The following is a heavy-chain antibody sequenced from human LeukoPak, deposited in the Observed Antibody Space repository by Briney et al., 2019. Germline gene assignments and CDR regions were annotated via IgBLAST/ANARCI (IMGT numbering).Heavy chain of an antibody. Sequence: PSETLSLTCAVYGGSFSGYYWSWIRQPPGKGLEWIGEINHSGSTNYNPSLKSRVTISVDTSKNQYSLKLSSVTAADTAVYYCARDSTYYYDSSGYYAPAGIWGQGTMVTVSS. D-gene: IGHD3-22*01. CDR2: INHSGST. V-gene: IGHV4-34*01. CDR3: ARDSTYYYDSSGYYAPAGI. CDR1: GGSFSGYY. J-gene: IGHJ3*02.